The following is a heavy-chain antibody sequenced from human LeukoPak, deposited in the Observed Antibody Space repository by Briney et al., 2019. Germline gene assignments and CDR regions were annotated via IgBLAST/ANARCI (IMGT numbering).Heavy chain of an antibody. CDR2: ISDIGSI. D-gene: IGHD2/OR15-2a*01. CDR3: AGHHPRNTVDF. V-gene: IGHV4-59*08. Sequence: PSETLSLTCTVSGGSITVYYWSWIRQPPGKGLEWIAYISDIGSINYNPSLKSRVTISLETSKNQFSLKLSSVTAADTAVYYCAGHHPRNTVDFWGQGTLVTVSS. J-gene: IGHJ4*02. CDR1: GGSITVYY.